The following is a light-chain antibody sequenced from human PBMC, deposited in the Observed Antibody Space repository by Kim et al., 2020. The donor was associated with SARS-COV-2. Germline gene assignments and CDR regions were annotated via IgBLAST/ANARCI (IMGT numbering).Light chain of an antibody. CDR1: QGISNY. CDR2: AAS. CDR3: QKYNRAPRT. J-gene: IGKJ1*01. Sequence: ASEGDRDTITCRASQGISNYLAWYQQKPGKVPKLLIYAASTLQSGVPSRFGGSGSGTDFTLTISSLQPEDVATYYCQKYNRAPRTFGQGTKVDIK. V-gene: IGKV1-27*01.